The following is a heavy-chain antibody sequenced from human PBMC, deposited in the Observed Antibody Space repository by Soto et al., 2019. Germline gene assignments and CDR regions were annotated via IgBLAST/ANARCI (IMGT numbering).Heavy chain of an antibody. Sequence: GGSLRLSCAASGLTFSSYAMSWVRQAPGKGLEWVSAISGSGGSTYYADSVKGRFTISRDNSKNTLYLQMNSLRAEDTAVYYCARDTSNWSPPRGAFDIWGQGTMVTVSS. D-gene: IGHD1-20*01. J-gene: IGHJ3*02. CDR3: ARDTSNWSPPRGAFDI. V-gene: IGHV3-23*01. CDR2: ISGSGGST. CDR1: GLTFSSYA.